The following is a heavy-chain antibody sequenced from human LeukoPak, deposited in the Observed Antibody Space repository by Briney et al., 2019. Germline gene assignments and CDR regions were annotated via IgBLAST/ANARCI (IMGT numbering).Heavy chain of an antibody. Sequence: SQTLSLTCAISGDSVSSNSAAWNWIRQSPSRGLEWLGRTYYRSKWYNDYAVSVKSRITINPDTSKNQFSLQLNSVTPEDTAVYYCARSSLSYYYDTFNRYFDLWGRGTLVTVSS. D-gene: IGHD3-22*01. CDR2: TYYRSKWYN. V-gene: IGHV6-1*01. J-gene: IGHJ2*01. CDR3: ARSSLSYYYDTFNRYFDL. CDR1: GDSVSSNSAA.